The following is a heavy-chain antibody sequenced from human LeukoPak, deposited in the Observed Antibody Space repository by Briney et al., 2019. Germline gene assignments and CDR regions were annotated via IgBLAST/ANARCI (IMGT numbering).Heavy chain of an antibody. CDR1: RYSFTSYW. Sequence: GESLKISCKGSRYSFTSYWIGWVRQMPGKGLEWMGRIYPGDSDTRYSPSFQGQVTISADKSISTAYLQWSSLKASDTAMYYCARPGGDGYNGDYFDYWGQGTLVTVSS. CDR2: IYPGDSDT. CDR3: ARPGGDGYNGDYFDY. V-gene: IGHV5-51*01. J-gene: IGHJ4*02. D-gene: IGHD5-24*01.